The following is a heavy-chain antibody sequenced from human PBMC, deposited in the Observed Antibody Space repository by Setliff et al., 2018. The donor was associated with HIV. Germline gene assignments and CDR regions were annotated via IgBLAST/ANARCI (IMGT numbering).Heavy chain of an antibody. D-gene: IGHD2-21*02. Sequence: SETLSLTCTVSGASISSGTYYWSWIRQPPGKGLEWIGEINHRGSTNYNPSLESRVTISADTSKNQLYLKLTSVTAADTAVYYCARLSETAMASFDSWGQGALVTVSS. CDR1: GASISSGTYY. J-gene: IGHJ4*02. CDR2: INHRGST. V-gene: IGHV4-39*07. CDR3: ARLSETAMASFDS.